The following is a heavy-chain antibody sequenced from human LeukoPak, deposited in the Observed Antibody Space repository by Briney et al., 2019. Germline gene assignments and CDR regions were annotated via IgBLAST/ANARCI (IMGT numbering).Heavy chain of an antibody. CDR3: AREYCSRSTCHPNWYDP. D-gene: IGHD2-15*01. J-gene: IGHJ5*02. Sequence: GGSLRLSCAASGFTVSSNYMIWVRQAPGRGLEWVSVIYRGGSTYYADSVKGRFTISRDNSKNTLFLQMNSLRVEDTAVYYCAREYCSRSTCHPNWYDPWGQGTLVTVSS. CDR2: IYRGGST. CDR1: GFTVSSNY. V-gene: IGHV3-53*01.